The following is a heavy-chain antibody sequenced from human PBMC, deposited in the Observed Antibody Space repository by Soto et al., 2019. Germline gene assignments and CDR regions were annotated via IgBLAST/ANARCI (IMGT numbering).Heavy chain of an antibody. V-gene: IGHV1-69*06. CDR2: IIPIFGTA. J-gene: IGHJ4*02. CDR1: GGTFSSYA. Sequence: SVKVSCKASGGTFSSYAISWVRQAPGQGLEWMGGIIPIFGTANYAQKFQGRVTITADKSTSTAYMELSSLRSEDTAVYYCARSLGYNAGSYDYWGQGTLVTVSS. D-gene: IGHD3-10*01. CDR3: ARSLGYNAGSYDY.